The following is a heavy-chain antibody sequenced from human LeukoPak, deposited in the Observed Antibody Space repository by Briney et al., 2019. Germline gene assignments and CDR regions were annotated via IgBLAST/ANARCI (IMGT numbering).Heavy chain of an antibody. CDR3: ARGVPFDY. J-gene: IGHJ4*02. CDR2: IIPIFGTA. V-gene: IGHV1-69*05. Sequence: SAKVSCKASGYTFTSYGISWVRQAPGQGLEWMGGIIPIFGTANYAQKFQGRVTITTDESTSTAYMELSSLRSEDTAVYYCARGVPFDYWGQGTLVTVSS. CDR1: GYTFTSYG.